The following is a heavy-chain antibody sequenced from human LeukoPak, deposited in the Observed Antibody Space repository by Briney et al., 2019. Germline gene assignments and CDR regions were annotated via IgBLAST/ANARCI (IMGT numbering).Heavy chain of an antibody. V-gene: IGHV4-59*08. J-gene: IGHJ4*02. CDR3: ARKAELYSYGQWDY. Sequence: SETLSLTCTVSGGSISSSYWSWIRQPPGKGLEWIGYIHYSGSTNYNPSLKSRVTISVDTSKKQFSLKLTSVTAADTAVYYCARKAELYSYGQWDYWGQGTLVTVSS. D-gene: IGHD5-18*01. CDR1: GGSISSSY. CDR2: IHYSGST.